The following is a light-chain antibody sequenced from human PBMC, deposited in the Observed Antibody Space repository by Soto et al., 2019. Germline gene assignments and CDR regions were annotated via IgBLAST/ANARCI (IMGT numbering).Light chain of an antibody. J-gene: IGKJ1*01. CDR1: QSISTY. CDR2: AAS. Sequence: DIQMTQSPSSLSASVGDRVTIICRASQSISTYLNWYQQKPGKAPHLLIYAASSLQSGVPSRFSGSGSGTDFTLTISSLEPEDFAVYFCQHRKNWPWTFGRGTKVDIK. V-gene: IGKV1-39*01. CDR3: QHRKNWPWT.